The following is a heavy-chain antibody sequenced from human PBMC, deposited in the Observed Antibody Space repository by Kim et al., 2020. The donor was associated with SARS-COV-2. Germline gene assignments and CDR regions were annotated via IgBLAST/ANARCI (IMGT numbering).Heavy chain of an antibody. V-gene: IGHV3-30*01. J-gene: IGHJ4*02. D-gene: IGHD2-15*01. CDR3: ARGGTRGDLYYFDY. Sequence: ADSVKGRFTISRDNSKNTLYLQMNSLRAEDTAVYYCARGGTRGDLYYFDYWGQGTLVTVSS.